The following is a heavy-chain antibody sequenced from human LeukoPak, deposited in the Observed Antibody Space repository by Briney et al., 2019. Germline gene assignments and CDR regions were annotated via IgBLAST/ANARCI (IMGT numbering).Heavy chain of an antibody. J-gene: IGHJ6*02. CDR2: ISYDGSNK. D-gene: IGHD3-10*01. CDR1: GFTFSSYA. Sequence: GGSLRLSCAASGFTFSSYAMHWVRQAPGKGLEWVAVISYDGSNKYYADSVKGRFTISRDNSKNTLYLQMNSLRAEDTAVYYCAKENYYGSGTPGLGGMDVWGQGTTVTVSS. V-gene: IGHV3-30-3*01. CDR3: AKENYYGSGTPGLGGMDV.